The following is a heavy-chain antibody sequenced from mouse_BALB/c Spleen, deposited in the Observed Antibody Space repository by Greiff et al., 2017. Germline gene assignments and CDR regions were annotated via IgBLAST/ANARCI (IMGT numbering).Heavy chain of an antibody. CDR3: ATLYYDYDDLGFAY. CDR1: GFTFSSYG. V-gene: IGHV5-6*02. D-gene: IGHD2-4*01. J-gene: IGHJ3*01. Sequence: DVMLVESGGDLVKPGGSLKLSCAASGFTFSSYGMSWVRQTPDKRLEWVATISSGGSYTYYPASVKGRFTISRDNAKNTLYLQMSSLKSEDTAMYYCATLYYDYDDLGFAYWGQGTLVTVSA. CDR2: ISSGGSYT.